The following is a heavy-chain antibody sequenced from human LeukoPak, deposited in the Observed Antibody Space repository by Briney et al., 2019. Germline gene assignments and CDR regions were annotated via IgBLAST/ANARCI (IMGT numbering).Heavy chain of an antibody. CDR2: IYYSGST. D-gene: IGHD3-10*01. Sequence: TSETLSLTCTVSGGSISSGDYYWGWIRQPPGKGLEWIGYIYYSGSTYYNPSLKSRVTMSVDTSKNQFSLKMSSVTAADTAVYYCASNYGSGSYHYFDYWGQGTLVTVSS. V-gene: IGHV4-30-4*01. CDR1: GGSISSGDYY. J-gene: IGHJ4*02. CDR3: ASNYGSGSYHYFDY.